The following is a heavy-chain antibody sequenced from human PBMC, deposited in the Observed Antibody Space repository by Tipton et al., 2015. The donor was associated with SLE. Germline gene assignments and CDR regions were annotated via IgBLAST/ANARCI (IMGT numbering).Heavy chain of an antibody. D-gene: IGHD5-12*01. CDR1: GFTFSSYG. V-gene: IGHV3-33*06. Sequence: SLRLSCAASGFTFSSYGMHWVRQAPGKGLEWVAVIWNDGSNKYYADSVKGRFTISRDNSKNTLYLQMNSLRAEDTAVYYCAKDRGYSGYGYFDYWGQGTLVTVSS. CDR2: IWNDGSNK. CDR3: AKDRGYSGYGYFDY. J-gene: IGHJ4*02.